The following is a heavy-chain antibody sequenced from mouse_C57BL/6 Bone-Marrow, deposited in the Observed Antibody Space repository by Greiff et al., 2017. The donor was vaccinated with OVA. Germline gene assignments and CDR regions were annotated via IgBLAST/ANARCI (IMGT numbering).Heavy chain of an antibody. CDR1: GYTFTSYW. Sequence: QVQLQQPGAELVMPGASVKLSCKASGYTFTSYWMHWVKQRPGQGLEWIGEIDPSDSYTNYNQKFKGKSTLTVDKSSSTAYMQLSSLTSEDSAVYYCAMTVVASPYAMDYWGQGTSVTVSS. V-gene: IGHV1-69*01. J-gene: IGHJ4*01. CDR3: AMTVVASPYAMDY. CDR2: IDPSDSYT. D-gene: IGHD1-1*01.